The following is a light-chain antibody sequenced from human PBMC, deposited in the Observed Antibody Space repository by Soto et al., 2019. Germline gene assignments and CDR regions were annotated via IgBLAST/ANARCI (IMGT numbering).Light chain of an antibody. Sequence: EIVMTQSPATLSVSPGERATLSCRASQSVSSNLAWYQQKPGQAPRLLIYGASTRATGIPARFSGSGSGTELTITIASLQSEDFEVYYCQQNNNWPLTFGGGTKVDI. V-gene: IGKV3-15*01. CDR3: QQNNNWPLT. CDR2: GAS. CDR1: QSVSSN. J-gene: IGKJ4*01.